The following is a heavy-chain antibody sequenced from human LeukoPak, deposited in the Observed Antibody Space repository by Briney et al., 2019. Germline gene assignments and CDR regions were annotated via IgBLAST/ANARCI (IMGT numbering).Heavy chain of an antibody. J-gene: IGHJ4*02. CDR2: INPNSGGT. D-gene: IGHD2-2*01. V-gene: IGHV1-2*06. Sequence: ASVKVSCKASGYTFTGYYMHWVRQAPGQGLEWMGRINPNSGGTNYAQKFQGRVTMTRDTSISTAYMELSRLRSDDTAVYYCARDSTQYCSGTSCYVDYWGQGTLVTVSS. CDR3: ARDSTQYCSGTSCYVDY. CDR1: GYTFTGYY.